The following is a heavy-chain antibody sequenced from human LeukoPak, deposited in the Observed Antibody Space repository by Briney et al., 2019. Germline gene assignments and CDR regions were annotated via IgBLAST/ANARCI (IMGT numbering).Heavy chain of an antibody. CDR3: TTADYYYDSSGPSYFDY. CDR2: IKSKTDGGTT. CDR1: GFTFSSYS. J-gene: IGHJ4*02. D-gene: IGHD3-22*01. Sequence: GGSLRLSCAASGFTFSSYSMNWVRQAPGKGLEWVGRIKSKTDGGTTDYAAPVKGRFTISRDDSKNTLYLQMNSLKTEDTAVYYCTTADYYYDSSGPSYFDYWGQGTLVTVSS. V-gene: IGHV3-15*01.